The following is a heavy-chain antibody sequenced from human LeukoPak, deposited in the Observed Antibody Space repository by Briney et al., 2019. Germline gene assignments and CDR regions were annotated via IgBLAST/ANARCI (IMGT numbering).Heavy chain of an antibody. CDR1: GFTFSSYA. V-gene: IGHV3-23*01. CDR3: AKEIAYSSRYYYNEGD. J-gene: IGHJ4*02. D-gene: IGHD6-13*01. CDR2: ISGSGGST. Sequence: PGGSLRLSCAASGFTFSSYAMSWVRQAPGKGLEWVSAISGSGGSTYYADSVKGRFTISRDNSKNTLYLQMNSLRAEDTAVYYCAKEIAYSSRYYYNEGDWGQGTLVTVSS.